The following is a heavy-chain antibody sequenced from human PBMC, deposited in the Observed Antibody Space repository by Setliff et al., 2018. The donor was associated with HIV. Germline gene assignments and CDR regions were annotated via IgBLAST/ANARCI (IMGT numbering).Heavy chain of an antibody. V-gene: IGHV4-34*01. D-gene: IGHD2-2*01. CDR2: INHSGST. Sequence: SETLSLTCAVYGGSFSGYYWSWIRQPPGKGLEWIGEINHSGSTNYNPSLKSRVTISVDTSKNQFSLKLSSVTAADTAVYYCAGGYCSSTSCPRNAFDIWGQGTMVTVSS. CDR3: AGGYCSSTSCPRNAFDI. J-gene: IGHJ3*02. CDR1: GGSFSGYY.